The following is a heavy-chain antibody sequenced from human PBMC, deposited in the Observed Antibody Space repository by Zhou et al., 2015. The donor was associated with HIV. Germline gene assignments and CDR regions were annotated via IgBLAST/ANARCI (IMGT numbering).Heavy chain of an antibody. D-gene: IGHD2-2*01. V-gene: IGHV3-9*01. CDR1: GFTFHDHA. CDR2: ISWNGGRT. Sequence: EVQLVESGGGLVQPGRSLRLSCGASGFTFHDHAMHWVRQAPGRGLEWVSGISWNGGRTGYADSXKGRFTISRDDAKNSLYLQMNSLRPEDTALYYCAKDVSTGYQYGLDVWGQGTTVTVSS. CDR3: AKDVSTGYQYGLDV. J-gene: IGHJ6*02.